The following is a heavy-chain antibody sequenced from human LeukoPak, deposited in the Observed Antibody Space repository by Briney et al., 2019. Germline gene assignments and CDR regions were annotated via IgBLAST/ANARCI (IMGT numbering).Heavy chain of an antibody. J-gene: IGHJ4*02. CDR1: GFTLSNAW. CDR2: IKTKTDGGTT. Sequence: AGSLRLSCAASGFTLSNAWMSWVRQAPGKVLEWVGRIKTKTDGGTTDYAAPVKGRFTISRDDSKNTLYLQMNSLKTEDTDVYYCTTDLAGTFYDCWSGYYIGGYWGQGTLVTVSS. V-gene: IGHV3-15*01. CDR3: TTDLAGTFYDCWSGYYIGGY. D-gene: IGHD3-3*01.